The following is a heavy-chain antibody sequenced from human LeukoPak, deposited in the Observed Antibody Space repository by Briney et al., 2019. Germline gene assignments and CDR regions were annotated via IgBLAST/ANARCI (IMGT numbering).Heavy chain of an antibody. V-gene: IGHV3-48*01. Sequence: PGGSLRLSCAASGFTFSSYSMNWVRQAPGKGLEWVSYISSSSSTIYYADSVKGRFTISRDNAKNSLYLQMNSLRAEDTAVYYCARETGTTLGDYWGQGTLVTVSS. CDR3: ARETGTTLGDY. J-gene: IGHJ4*02. CDR2: ISSSSSTI. CDR1: GFTFSSYS. D-gene: IGHD1-7*01.